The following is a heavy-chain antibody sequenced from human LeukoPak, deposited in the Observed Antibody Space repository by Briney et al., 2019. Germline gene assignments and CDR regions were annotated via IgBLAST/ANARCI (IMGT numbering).Heavy chain of an antibody. J-gene: IGHJ5*02. V-gene: IGHV4-34*01. CDR3: ARHPDQRRIQHDWFDP. Sequence: PSETLSLTCAVYGGSFSGYYWSWIRQPPGKGLEWIGEINHIGSTNYNPSLKSRVTISVDTSKNQFSLKLSSVTAADTAVYYCARHPDQRRIQHDWFDPWGQGTLVTVSS. CDR2: INHIGST. CDR1: GGSFSGYY. D-gene: IGHD5-18*01.